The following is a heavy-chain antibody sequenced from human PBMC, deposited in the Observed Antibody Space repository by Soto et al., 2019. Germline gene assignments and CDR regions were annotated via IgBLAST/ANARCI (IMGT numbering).Heavy chain of an antibody. CDR2: VYTSDYT. V-gene: IGHV4-4*08. CDR3: ASSAGHPGDFFYYNGMDV. Sequence: YATMSHTCRVAEASIRSYYLHLIRQTHGKGLEWIGYVYTSDYTRYSSSLKSRVTISVDTSKSQFYLRLNSVTAADTAVYYCASSAGHPGDFFYYNGMDVWGQGTTVTGS. CDR1: EASIRSYY. J-gene: IGHJ6*02. D-gene: IGHD3-10*01.